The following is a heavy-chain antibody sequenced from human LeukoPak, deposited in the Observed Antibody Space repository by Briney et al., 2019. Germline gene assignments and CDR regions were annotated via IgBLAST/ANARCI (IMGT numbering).Heavy chain of an antibody. Sequence: GGSLRLSCAASGFTFSSYAMSWVRQAPGKGLEWVSAISGSGGSTYYADSVKGRFTISRDNSKNTLYLQMNSLRAEDTAVYYCAKSSKDYDISTGYYSYFDYWGQGTLVTVSS. D-gene: IGHD3-9*01. CDR1: GFTFSSYA. CDR3: AKSSKDYDISTGYYSYFDY. CDR2: ISGSGGST. J-gene: IGHJ4*02. V-gene: IGHV3-23*01.